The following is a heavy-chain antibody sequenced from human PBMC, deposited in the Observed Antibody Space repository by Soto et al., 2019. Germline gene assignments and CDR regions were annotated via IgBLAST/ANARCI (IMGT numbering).Heavy chain of an antibody. D-gene: IGHD3-16*01. J-gene: IGHJ4*02. CDR2: IWYDGSDK. CDR3: AFGNLSYYFDF. Sequence: PGGSLRLSCAASGFTFSDYYMSWIRQAPGKGLEWVAIIWYDGSDKYYADSVKGRFTISRDNSKNTLYLQMNSLRAEDTAVYHCAFGNLSYYFDFWGQGTPVTVSS. CDR1: GFTFSDYY. V-gene: IGHV3-33*08.